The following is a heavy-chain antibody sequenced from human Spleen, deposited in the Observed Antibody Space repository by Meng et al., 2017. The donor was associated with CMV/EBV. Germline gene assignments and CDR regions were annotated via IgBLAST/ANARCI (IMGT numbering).Heavy chain of an antibody. CDR2: INPNSGGT. CDR1: GYTFTGYY. J-gene: IGHJ4*02. Sequence: ASVKVSCKASGYTFTGYYMHWVRQAPGQGLEWMGWINPNSGGTNYAQIFQGRVTITADKSTSTAYMELSSLRSEDTALYYCARSSSSWSYFDYWGQGTLVTVSS. CDR3: ARSSSSWSYFDY. V-gene: IGHV1-2*02. D-gene: IGHD6-13*01.